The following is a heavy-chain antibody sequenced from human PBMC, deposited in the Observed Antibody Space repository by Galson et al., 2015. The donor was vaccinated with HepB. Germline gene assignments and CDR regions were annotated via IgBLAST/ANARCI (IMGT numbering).Heavy chain of an antibody. V-gene: IGHV1-18*04. J-gene: IGHJ4*02. CDR3: ARDRSGWYVDS. Sequence: SVKVSCRASGYTFHNSGISWVRQAPGQGLEWMGWISAYNGGPKLEQKFQDRVTMSTDTSTSTAYMELRSLRSDDTAVYYCARDRSGWYVDSWGQGSLVTVSS. CDR1: GYTFHNSG. D-gene: IGHD6-19*01. CDR2: ISAYNGGP.